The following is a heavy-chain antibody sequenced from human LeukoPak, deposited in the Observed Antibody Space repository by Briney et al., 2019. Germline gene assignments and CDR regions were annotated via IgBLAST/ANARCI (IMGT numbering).Heavy chain of an antibody. CDR3: ERLGPVISKYYFDY. J-gene: IGHJ4*02. CDR2: INPNGGGT. D-gene: IGHD3-10*01. V-gene: IGHV1-2*02. CDR1: GYTFTGFY. Sequence: ASVKASCKVSGYTFTGFYMHWVRPAPGQGREWMGSINPNGGGTNYAQKFQRRVTMNRDTSISTAYVELSRLRSDDTAVYYCERLGPVISKYYFDYWGQGTLVTVSS.